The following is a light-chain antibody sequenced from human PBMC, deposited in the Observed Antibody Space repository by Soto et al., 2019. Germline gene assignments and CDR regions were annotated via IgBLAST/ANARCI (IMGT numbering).Light chain of an antibody. J-gene: IGKJ2*01. CDR2: GAS. V-gene: IGKV3-20*01. Sequence: EIVLTQSPGTLSLSPGERATLSCRTSQSVSSNYLAWYQQKPGQAPRLLIYGASNRATGIPDRFSGSGSGTDFTLTINRLEPEDFAVYYCHHYGSSPPYTFGQGTKLDIK. CDR3: HHYGSSPPYT. CDR1: QSVSSNY.